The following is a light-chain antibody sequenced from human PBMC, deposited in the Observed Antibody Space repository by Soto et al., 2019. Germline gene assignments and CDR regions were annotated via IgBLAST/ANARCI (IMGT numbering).Light chain of an antibody. CDR2: KAS. CDR1: QSISSW. CDR3: QQYNSHSSYT. J-gene: IGKJ2*01. V-gene: IGKV1-5*03. Sequence: DIPMTQSPSTLSASVGDRVTIACRASQSISSWLAWYQQKPGKAPKLLIYKASILGSGVPSRFSGSGSGTEFTITISSLQAEDFAIYYCQQYNSHSSYTFGQGTKLEIK.